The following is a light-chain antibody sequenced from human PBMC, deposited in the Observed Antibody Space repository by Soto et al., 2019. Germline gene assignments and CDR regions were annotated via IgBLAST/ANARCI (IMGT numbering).Light chain of an antibody. CDR3: QQYYHVPVT. CDR1: QTLLYNSNNKNY. Sequence: DIVMTQSPDSLSVSLGERATFSCKSSQTLLYNSNNKNYLAWFQQKPGQAPKLLIYWASTRNYGVPDRFSGSGSGTDFTLTISNLQAEDVATYYCQQYYHVPVTFGQGTRLDI. J-gene: IGKJ5*01. CDR2: WAS. V-gene: IGKV4-1*01.